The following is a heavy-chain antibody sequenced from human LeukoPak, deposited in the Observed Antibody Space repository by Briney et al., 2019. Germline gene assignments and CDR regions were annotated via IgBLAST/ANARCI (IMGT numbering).Heavy chain of an antibody. D-gene: IGHD1-1*01. V-gene: IGHV3-23*01. CDR1: GFTISCYA. CDR3: AKDQRNWNEGFDY. CDR2: ISGSGGST. J-gene: IGHJ4*02. Sequence: GGSLILSCAASGFTISCYAMSWRRPAAGQGLECVSVISGSGGSTYNADSVKGRLTISRDNSKNTLYLQMNSLRAEDTAVYYCAKDQRNWNEGFDYWGQGALFTVS.